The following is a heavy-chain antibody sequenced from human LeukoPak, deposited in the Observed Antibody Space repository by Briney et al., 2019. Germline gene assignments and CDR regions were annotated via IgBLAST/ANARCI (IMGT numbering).Heavy chain of an antibody. CDR1: GYTFTSYD. V-gene: IGHV1-8*01. D-gene: IGHD6-19*01. CDR3: ARVPIAVAGNSPGYGMDV. CDR2: MNPNSGNT. Sequence: ASVKVSCKASGYTFTSYDINWVRQATGQGLEWMGWMNPNSGNTGYAQKFQGRVTMTRNTSISTAYMELSSLRSEDTAVYYCARVPIAVAGNSPGYGMDVWGQGTTVTVSS. J-gene: IGHJ6*02.